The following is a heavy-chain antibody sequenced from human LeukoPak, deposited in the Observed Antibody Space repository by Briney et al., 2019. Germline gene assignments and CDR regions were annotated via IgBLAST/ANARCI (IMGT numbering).Heavy chain of an antibody. CDR1: GDSVSSNSAA. D-gene: IGHD4-17*01. CDR3: ARFYGDDGIYYYYGMDV. Sequence: SQTLSLTCAISGDSVSSNSAAWNWIRQSPSRGLEWLGRTYYRSKWYNDYAVSVKSRITINSDTSKNQFSLQLNSVTPEDTAVYYCARFYGDDGIYYYYGMDVWGQGTTVTVSS. CDR2: TYYRSKWYN. J-gene: IGHJ6*02. V-gene: IGHV6-1*01.